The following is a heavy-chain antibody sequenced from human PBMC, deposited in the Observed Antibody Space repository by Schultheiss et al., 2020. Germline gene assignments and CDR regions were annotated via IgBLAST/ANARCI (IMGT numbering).Heavy chain of an antibody. V-gene: IGHV3-NL1*01. Sequence: GGSLKLSCAASGFTFSSYGMHWVRQAPGKGLEWVSAMSTNSGWTYHADSVKGRFTISRDNSKNTLYLQMNSLRAEDTAVYYCARDWYDILTGPSREIDYWGQGTLVTVSS. CDR1: GFTFSSYG. CDR2: MSTNSGWT. CDR3: ARDWYDILTGPSREIDY. D-gene: IGHD3-9*01. J-gene: IGHJ4*02.